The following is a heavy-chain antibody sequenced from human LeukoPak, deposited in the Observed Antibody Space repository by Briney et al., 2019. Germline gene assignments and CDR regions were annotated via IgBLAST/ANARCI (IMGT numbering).Heavy chain of an antibody. D-gene: IGHD1-7*01. J-gene: IGHJ4*02. CDR3: ATELELGGFDY. Sequence: GGSLRLSCAASGFTFSSYGMHWVRQAPGKGLEWVAVIWYDGSNKYYADSVKGRFTISRDNSKNTLYLQMNSLRAEDTAVYYCATELELGGFDYWGQGTLVTVSS. CDR2: IWYDGSNK. CDR1: GFTFSSYG. V-gene: IGHV3-33*01.